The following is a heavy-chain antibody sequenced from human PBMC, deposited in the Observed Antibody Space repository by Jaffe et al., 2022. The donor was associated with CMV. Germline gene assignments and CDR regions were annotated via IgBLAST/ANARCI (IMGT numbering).Heavy chain of an antibody. J-gene: IGHJ4*02. D-gene: IGHD2-2*01. CDR2: ISSSGSTI. CDR1: GFTFSSYE. Sequence: EVQLVESGGGLVQPGGSLRLSCAASGFTFSSYEMNWVRQAPGKGLEWVSYISSSGSTIYYADSVKGRFTISRDNAKNSLYLQMNSLRAEDTAVYYCAKGYCSSTSCYGGDGEFGWGQGTLVTVSS. CDR3: AKGYCSSTSCYGGDGEFG. V-gene: IGHV3-48*03.